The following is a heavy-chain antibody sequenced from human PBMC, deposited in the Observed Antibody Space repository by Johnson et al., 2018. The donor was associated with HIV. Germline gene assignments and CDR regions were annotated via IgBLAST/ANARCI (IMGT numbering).Heavy chain of an antibody. D-gene: IGHD1-1*01. Sequence: EVQLVESGGGLVQPGGSLRLSCAASGFTFSSYWMSWVRQAPGKGLEWVANIKQDGSEKYYVDSLKGRFTISIDNAKNSLFLQMNSLRAEDTAVYYCARPSNWNDPLDAFDIWGQGTTVTVSS. CDR1: GFTFSSYW. CDR3: ARPSNWNDPLDAFDI. CDR2: IKQDGSEK. V-gene: IGHV3-7*05. J-gene: IGHJ3*02.